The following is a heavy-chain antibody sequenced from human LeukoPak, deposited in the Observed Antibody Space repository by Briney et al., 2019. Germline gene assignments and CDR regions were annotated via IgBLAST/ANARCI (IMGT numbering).Heavy chain of an antibody. J-gene: IGHJ4*02. CDR3: ARQLGYCSTGTCYFDS. CDR1: GFTFNSYA. D-gene: IGHD2-2*01. Sequence: GGSLRLSCAASGFTFNSYAMAWVRQAPGKGLEWVSSLASGRSPSYADSVKGRLTTSTDNAKKTLYLQMDNLSADDTAMYYCARQLGYCSTGTCYFDSWGQGTQVAVSS. CDR2: LASGRSP. V-gene: IGHV3-23*05.